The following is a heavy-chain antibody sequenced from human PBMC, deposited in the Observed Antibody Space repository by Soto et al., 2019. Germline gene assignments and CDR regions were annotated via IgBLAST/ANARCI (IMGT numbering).Heavy chain of an antibody. CDR1: GGSISGGAYY. D-gene: IGHD6-13*01. V-gene: IGHV4-31*11. CDR2: IYYSGST. CDR3: ARVMEEAAAGILFDY. Sequence: SETLSLTCAVYGGSISGGAYYWSWIPQHPGKGLEWIGYIYYSGSTYYNPSLKSRVTISVDTSKNQFSLKLSSVTAAETAVYYCARVMEEAAAGILFDYWGQGTLVTVSS. J-gene: IGHJ4*02.